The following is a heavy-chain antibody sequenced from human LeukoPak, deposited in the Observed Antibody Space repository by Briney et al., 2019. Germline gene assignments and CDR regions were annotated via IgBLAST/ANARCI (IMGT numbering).Heavy chain of an antibody. CDR1: GYTFTSYA. CDR3: ARGYCSGTSCYGGSY. CDR2: INTNTGNP. V-gene: IGHV7-4-1*02. D-gene: IGHD2-2*01. Sequence: ASVKVSCKASGYTFTSYAMNWVRQAPGQGLEWMGWINTNTGNPTYAQGFTGRFVFSLDTSVSTAYLQISSLKAEDTAVYYCARGYCSGTSCYGGSYWGQGTLVTVSS. J-gene: IGHJ4*02.